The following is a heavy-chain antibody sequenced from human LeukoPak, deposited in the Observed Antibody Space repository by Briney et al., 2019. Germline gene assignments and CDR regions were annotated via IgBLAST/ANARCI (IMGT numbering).Heavy chain of an antibody. V-gene: IGHV4-39*07. CDR2: IYYTGST. J-gene: IGHJ4*02. CDR1: GGSISSSSYY. CDR3: ASSHDYYDTSGYNTIDY. Sequence: SETLSLTCTVSGGSISSSSYYWGWIRQPPGEGLEWIGSIYYTGSTYYNPSLKSRVTISVDTSKNQFSVNLSSVTAADTAVYYCASSHDYYDTSGYNTIDYWGQGTLVAVSS. D-gene: IGHD3-22*01.